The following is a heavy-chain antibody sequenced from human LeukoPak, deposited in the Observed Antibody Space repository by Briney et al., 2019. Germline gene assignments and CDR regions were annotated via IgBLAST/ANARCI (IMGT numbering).Heavy chain of an antibody. J-gene: IGHJ4*02. V-gene: IGHV1-8*03. CDR2: INPNNGDS. Sequence: ASVKVSCKAFGYIFINYHINWVRQATGRGLEWMGWINPNNGDSGYAQKFQGRVTITRDTSISAAYMELRSLTSEDTAVYFCARTTSLTASGYDYWGQGTLVTVSS. CDR3: ARTTSLTASGYDY. D-gene: IGHD4-17*01. CDR1: GYIFINYH.